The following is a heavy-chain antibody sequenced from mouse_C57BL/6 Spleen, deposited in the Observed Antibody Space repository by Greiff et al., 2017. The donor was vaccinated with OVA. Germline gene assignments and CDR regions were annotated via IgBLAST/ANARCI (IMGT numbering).Heavy chain of an antibody. CDR1: GFTFSSYA. CDR3: ARDGGTMVTWAWFAY. Sequence: EVKVVESGGGLVKPGGSLKLSCAASGFTFSSYAMSWVRQTPEKRLEWVATISDGGSYTYYPDNVKGRFTISRDNAKNNLYLQMSHLRSEDTAMYYCARDGGTMVTWAWFAYWGQGTLVTVSA. J-gene: IGHJ3*01. V-gene: IGHV5-4*01. D-gene: IGHD2-2*01. CDR2: ISDGGSYT.